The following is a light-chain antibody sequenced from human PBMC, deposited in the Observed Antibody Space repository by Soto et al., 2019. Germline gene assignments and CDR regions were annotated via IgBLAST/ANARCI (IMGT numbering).Light chain of an antibody. J-gene: IGKJ1*01. CDR2: EAS. CDR1: QSVSSW. CDR3: QQYDSYSWT. V-gene: IGKV1-5*03. Sequence: DLPMTQSPSTLSASVGDRVTITCRASQSVSSWVAWYQQKPGKAPKLLIYEASILESGVPSRFSGSGSGTEFTLTISSLQPDDFATYYCQQYDSYSWTFGQGTKVEIK.